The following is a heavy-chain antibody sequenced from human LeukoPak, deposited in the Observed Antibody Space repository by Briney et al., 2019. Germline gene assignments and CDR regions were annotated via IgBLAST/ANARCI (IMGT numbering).Heavy chain of an antibody. D-gene: IGHD2-21*01. CDR1: GGTFSSYA. J-gene: IGHJ6*02. V-gene: IGHV1-69*13. CDR2: IIPIFGTA. CDR3: ARPPELQSGRRNQRENYYYGMDV. Sequence: EASVKVSCKAYGGTFSSYAISWVRQAPGQGLEWMGGIIPIFGTANYAQKFQGRVTITADESTSTAYMELSSLRSEDTAVYYCARPPELQSGRRNQRENYYYGMDVWGQGTTVTVSS.